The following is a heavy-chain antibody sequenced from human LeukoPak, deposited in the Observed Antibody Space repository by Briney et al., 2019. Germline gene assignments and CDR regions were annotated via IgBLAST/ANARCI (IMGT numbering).Heavy chain of an antibody. V-gene: IGHV1-2*02. J-gene: IGHJ2*01. CDR1: GYTFTGYY. Sequence: ASVKVSCKASGYTFTGYYVNWVRQAPGQGLEWMGWINPDSGVTNFALKFQGRATMTWDTSVSTAYMELRSLRSDDTAVYYCASYRDSPFDLWGRGTLVTVSS. CDR3: ASYRDSPFDL. CDR2: INPDSGVT. D-gene: IGHD1-26*01.